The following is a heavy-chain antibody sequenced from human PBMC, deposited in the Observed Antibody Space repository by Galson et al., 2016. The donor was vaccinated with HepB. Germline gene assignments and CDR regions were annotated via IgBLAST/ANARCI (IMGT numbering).Heavy chain of an antibody. J-gene: IGHJ4*02. CDR2: IYRSGST. CDR3: ARGSLWYDY. Sequence: ETLSLTCAVSGYSISSGYQWTWIRQPPGKGLEWIGSIYRSGSTYYNPSLKSRVTISVDTSKNQFSLKLSSVTAADTAVYYCARGSLWYDYWGQGTLVTVSA. CDR1: GYSISSGYQ. D-gene: IGHD6-13*01. V-gene: IGHV4-38-2*01.